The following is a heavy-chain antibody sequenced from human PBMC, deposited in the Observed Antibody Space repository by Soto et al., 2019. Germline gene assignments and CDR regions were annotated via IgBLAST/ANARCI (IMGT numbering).Heavy chain of an antibody. CDR3: ARFCPKLRARDY. CDR1: GGSISSHC. D-gene: IGHD3-3*01. Sequence: PSETLSLTCTVSGGSISSHCWRWIRHTAGKGREWIGRFYIRESANYNHSLKRRGIMSVDTSKNEFYQQLSSVTAADTAVFDCARFCPKLRARDYRGKGTRGTVAS. V-gene: IGHV4-4*07. CDR2: FYIRESA. J-gene: IGHJ4*02.